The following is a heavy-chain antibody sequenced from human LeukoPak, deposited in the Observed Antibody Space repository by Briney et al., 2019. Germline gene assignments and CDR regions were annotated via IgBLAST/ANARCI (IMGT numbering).Heavy chain of an antibody. CDR3: AKALDTPMDRYYFVY. Sequence: GGSLRLSCAASGFTFSSYAISWVRQAPGKGLQWVSSISGRAESANYADSVKGRFTISRDNSKNTLYLQMNSLRAEDTAVYYCAKALDTPMDRYYFVYWGQGTLVTVSS. J-gene: IGHJ4*02. V-gene: IGHV3-23*01. CDR1: GFTFSSYA. CDR2: ISGRAESA. D-gene: IGHD5-18*01.